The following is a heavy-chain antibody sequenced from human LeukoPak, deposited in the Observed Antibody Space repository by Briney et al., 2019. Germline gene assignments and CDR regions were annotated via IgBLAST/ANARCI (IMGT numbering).Heavy chain of an antibody. J-gene: IGHJ4*02. D-gene: IGHD5-18*01. CDR2: IRYDGSNK. CDR3: AREAAPYSYGYESFDY. V-gene: IGHV3-30*02. Sequence: GGSLRLSCAASGFTFSSYGMHWVRQAPGKGLEWVAFIRYDGSNKYYADSVKGRFTISRDNAKNSLYLQMNSLRAEDTAVYYCAREAAPYSYGYESFDYWGQGTLVTVSS. CDR1: GFTFSSYG.